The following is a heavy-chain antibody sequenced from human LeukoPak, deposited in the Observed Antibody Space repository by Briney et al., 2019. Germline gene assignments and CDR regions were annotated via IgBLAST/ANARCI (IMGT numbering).Heavy chain of an antibody. CDR2: IYYSGST. Sequence: SETLSLTCTVSGGSISSGDYYWSWIRQPPGKGLEWIGYIYYSGSTYYNPSLKSRVTISVDMSKNQFSLKLSSVTAADTAVYYCARANYDFWSGYYIHWFDPWGQGTLVTVSP. CDR3: ARANYDFWSGYYIHWFDP. J-gene: IGHJ5*02. CDR1: GGSISSGDYY. V-gene: IGHV4-30-4*02. D-gene: IGHD3-3*01.